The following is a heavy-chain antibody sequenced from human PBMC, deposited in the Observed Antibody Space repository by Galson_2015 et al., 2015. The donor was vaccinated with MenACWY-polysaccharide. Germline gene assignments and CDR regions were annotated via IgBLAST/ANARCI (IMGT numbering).Heavy chain of an antibody. CDR2: ISKSGDSI. Sequence: SLRLSCAASGFSLGAWYMSWLRQAPGKGLEWLSYISKSGDSIYYADSVKGRFTISRDSARDSLYLQVNSLEAEDTAIYYCARGHYGLDVWGQGTTVTVSS. CDR3: ARGHYGLDV. J-gene: IGHJ6*02. CDR1: GFSLGAWY. V-gene: IGHV3-11*01.